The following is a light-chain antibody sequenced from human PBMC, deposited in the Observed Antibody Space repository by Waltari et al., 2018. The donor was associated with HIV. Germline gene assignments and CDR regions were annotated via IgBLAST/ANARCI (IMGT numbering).Light chain of an antibody. V-gene: IGKV3-15*01. CDR3: QHYDNWPPWT. Sequence: EIIMTQSTLPLSVTPGDRVTLSCRARETIHNTLAWYQQKPGQAPRLLIYGASTRATGIPARFSGSGSGTDFSLTISSLQSEDFAVYYCQHYDNWPPWTFGQGTTVESK. J-gene: IGKJ1*01. CDR1: ETIHNT. CDR2: GAS.